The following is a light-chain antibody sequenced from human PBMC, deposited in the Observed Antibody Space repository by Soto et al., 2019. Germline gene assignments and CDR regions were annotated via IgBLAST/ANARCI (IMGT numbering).Light chain of an antibody. CDR3: CSYVGSSTFVV. Sequence: QSVLTQPASVSGSPGQSITISCTGTSSDVGSYNLVSWYQQYPGKAPKLMIYEGSKRPSGVSNRFSGSKSGNTASLTISGLQAEDEADYHCCSYVGSSTFVVFGGGTQLTVL. V-gene: IGLV2-23*03. J-gene: IGLJ2*01. CDR1: SSDVGSYNL. CDR2: EGS.